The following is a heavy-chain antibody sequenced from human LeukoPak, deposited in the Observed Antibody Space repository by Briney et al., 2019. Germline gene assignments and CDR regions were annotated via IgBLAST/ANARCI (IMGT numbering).Heavy chain of an antibody. CDR3: ARDHPNWGEAFDI. Sequence: GRSLRLSCAASGFTFSSYAMHWVRQAPGKGLEWVAVISYDGSNKYYADSVKGRFTISRDNSKNTLYLQMNSLRAEDTAVYYCARDHPNWGEAFDIWGQGTMVTVSS. D-gene: IGHD7-27*01. CDR2: ISYDGSNK. V-gene: IGHV3-30-3*01. J-gene: IGHJ3*02. CDR1: GFTFSSYA.